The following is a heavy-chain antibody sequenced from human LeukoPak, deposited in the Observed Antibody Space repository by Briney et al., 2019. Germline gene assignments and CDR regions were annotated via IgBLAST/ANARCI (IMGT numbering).Heavy chain of an antibody. Sequence: GESLQISCKGSGYSFTSYWIGWVRQMPGKGLEWMGIIYPGDSDTRYSPSFQGQVTISADKSISTAYLQWSSLKASDTAMYYCARPSNYYDSSGYYYTLFDYWGQGTLVTVSS. D-gene: IGHD3-22*01. J-gene: IGHJ4*02. V-gene: IGHV5-51*01. CDR2: IYPGDSDT. CDR3: ARPSNYYDSSGYYYTLFDY. CDR1: GYSFTSYW.